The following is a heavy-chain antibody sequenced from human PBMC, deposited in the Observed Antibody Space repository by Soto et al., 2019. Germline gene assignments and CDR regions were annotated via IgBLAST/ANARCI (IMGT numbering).Heavy chain of an antibody. CDR3: ARFFYSNATTDTDMDA. CDR1: AGTPSRYH. CDR2: IYYSGST. V-gene: IGHV4-59*01. Sequence: PETLPHSCTGSAGTPSRYHWSWIRLPPEKGLEWIGYIYYSGSTNYNPSLKSRVTISVDTSKNQFSLKLSSVTAADTAVYYCARFFYSNATTDTDMDALRQGPPVTVS. D-gene: IGHD3-16*01. J-gene: IGHJ6*02.